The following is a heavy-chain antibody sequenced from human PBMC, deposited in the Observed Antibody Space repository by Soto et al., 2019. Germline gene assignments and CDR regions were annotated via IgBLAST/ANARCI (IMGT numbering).Heavy chain of an antibody. J-gene: IGHJ5*02. V-gene: IGHV4-31*03. Sequence: PSGTLSLTCTVSGGSISSGGYYWSWIRQHPGKGLEWIGYIYYSGSTYYNPSLKSRVTISVDTSKNQFSLKLSSVTAADTAVYYCARARRFLEWFLAWFDPWGQGTLVTVSS. CDR1: GGSISSGGYY. CDR3: ARARRFLEWFLAWFDP. CDR2: IYYSGST. D-gene: IGHD3-3*01.